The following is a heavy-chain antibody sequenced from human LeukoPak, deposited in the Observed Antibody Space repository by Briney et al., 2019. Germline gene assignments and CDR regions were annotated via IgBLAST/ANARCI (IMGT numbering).Heavy chain of an antibody. D-gene: IGHD3-3*01. Sequence: GGSLRLSCATSQFNFNKFGMTWVRQAPGKGLEWVSSISGNGGSTQYADSVQGRFAISRDNSKNTLYLQMNSLRAEDTAVYYCAKVSAKTYGVVIPPDAFDIWGQGTMVTVSS. J-gene: IGHJ3*02. CDR3: AKVSAKTYGVVIPPDAFDI. CDR1: QFNFNKFG. CDR2: ISGNGGST. V-gene: IGHV3-23*01.